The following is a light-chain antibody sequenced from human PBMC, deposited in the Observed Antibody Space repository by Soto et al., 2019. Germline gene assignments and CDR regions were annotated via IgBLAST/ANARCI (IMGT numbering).Light chain of an antibody. J-gene: IGKJ4*01. Sequence: DIQMTQSPSSLSASVGDSVTITCRASQSITVYLNWYQQKAGQAPKLLIYAASSLQSGVPSRFRGGGSRTELTLNISSLQPDDFATYYCQQSYNSPPITFGGGTRL. V-gene: IGKV1-39*01. CDR3: QQSYNSPPIT. CDR2: AAS. CDR1: QSITVY.